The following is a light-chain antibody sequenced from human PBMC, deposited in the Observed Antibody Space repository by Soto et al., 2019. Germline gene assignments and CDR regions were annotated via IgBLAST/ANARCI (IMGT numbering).Light chain of an antibody. Sequence: DIQMTQSPSSLSASVGARVSITCQASQDIRTSLSWFQQKPGRAPKLLIYGASYLETGVPSRFRGSGSGTDITFTISSLQPEDIATYYCQHYHNLPPFTFGPGTRVYVK. CDR1: QDIRTS. CDR2: GAS. CDR3: QHYHNLPPFT. J-gene: IGKJ3*01. V-gene: IGKV1-33*01.